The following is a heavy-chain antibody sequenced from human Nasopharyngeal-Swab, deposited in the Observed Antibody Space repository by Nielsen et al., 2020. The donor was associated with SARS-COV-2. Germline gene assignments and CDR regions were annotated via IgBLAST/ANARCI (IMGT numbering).Heavy chain of an antibody. CDR1: GFTFSDYY. Sequence: GESLKISCAASGFTFSDYYMSWIRQAPGKGLEWVSYISSSGSTTYYADSVKGRFTISRDNSKNTLYLQMNSLRAEDTAVYYCARELPSLVTMVRGVIAHYYGMDVWGQGTTVTVSS. D-gene: IGHD3-10*01. CDR3: ARELPSLVTMVRGVIAHYYGMDV. V-gene: IGHV3-11*04. CDR2: ISSSGSTT. J-gene: IGHJ6*02.